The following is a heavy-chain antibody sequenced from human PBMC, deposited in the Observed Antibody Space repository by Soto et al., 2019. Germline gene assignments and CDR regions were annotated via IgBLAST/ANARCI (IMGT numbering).Heavy chain of an antibody. CDR3: ARVASSGWKNYDY. CDR2: INSDGSST. Sequence: EVQLVESGGGLVQPGGSRSLSCAASGFTFSSYWMHWVRQAPGKGLVWVSRINSDGSSTSYADSVKGRFTISRDNAKNTLYLQMNSLRAEDTAVYYCARVASSGWKNYDYWGQGTLVTVSS. D-gene: IGHD6-19*01. CDR1: GFTFSSYW. V-gene: IGHV3-74*01. J-gene: IGHJ4*02.